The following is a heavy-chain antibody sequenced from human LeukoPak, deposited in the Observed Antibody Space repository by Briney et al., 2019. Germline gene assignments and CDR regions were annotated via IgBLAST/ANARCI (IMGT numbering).Heavy chain of an antibody. V-gene: IGHV3-30*18. CDR1: GFTFSSYG. Sequence: PGGSLRLSCAASGFTFSSYGMHWVRQAPGKGLEWVAVISYDGSNKYYADSVKGRSTISRDNSKNTLYLQMNSLRAEDTAVYYCAKGEIQLWSYYYYYMDVWGKGTTVTVSS. J-gene: IGHJ6*03. CDR3: AKGEIQLWSYYYYYMDV. CDR2: ISYDGSNK. D-gene: IGHD5-18*01.